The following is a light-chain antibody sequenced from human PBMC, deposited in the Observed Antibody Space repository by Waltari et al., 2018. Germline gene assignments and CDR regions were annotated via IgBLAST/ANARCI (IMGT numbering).Light chain of an antibody. CDR1: QDIRNY. Sequence: DIQMTQSPSSMSASVGDRVSIPCQASQDIRNYLSWYQQKPGKAPKLLIYDAFNLQTGVPARCSGSASGTDFTFTISSLQPEDIATYYCQQYKDLPRTFGQGTKVEVK. CDR3: QQYKDLPRT. J-gene: IGKJ1*01. V-gene: IGKV1-33*01. CDR2: DAF.